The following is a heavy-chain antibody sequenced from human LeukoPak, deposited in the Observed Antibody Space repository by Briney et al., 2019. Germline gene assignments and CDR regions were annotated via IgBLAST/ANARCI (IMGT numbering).Heavy chain of an antibody. CDR3: ARVVPAASLYYYYYMDV. J-gene: IGHJ6*03. CDR2: IIPIFGTA. Sequence: GASVKVSCKASGYTFTSYDINWVRQATGQGLEWMGGIIPIFGTANYAQKFQGRVTITTDESTSKAYMELSSLRSEDTAVYYCARVVPAASLYYYYYMDVWGKGTTVTVSS. D-gene: IGHD2-2*01. CDR1: GYTFTSYD. V-gene: IGHV1-69*05.